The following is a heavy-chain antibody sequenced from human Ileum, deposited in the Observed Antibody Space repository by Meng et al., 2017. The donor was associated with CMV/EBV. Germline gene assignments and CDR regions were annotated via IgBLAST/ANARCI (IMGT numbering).Heavy chain of an antibody. D-gene: IGHD5-12*01. J-gene: IGHJ4*02. CDR3: ARLIVATHFDY. CDR2: IYYSGST. Sequence: LPLQESRPGLVQPSETLSRTCPVSGGSISSSSYYWGWIRQPPGKGLEWIGSIYYSGSTYYNPSLKSRVTISVDTSKNQFSLKLSSVTAADTAVYYCARLIVATHFDYWGQGTLVTVSS. CDR1: GGSISSSSYY. V-gene: IGHV4-39*07.